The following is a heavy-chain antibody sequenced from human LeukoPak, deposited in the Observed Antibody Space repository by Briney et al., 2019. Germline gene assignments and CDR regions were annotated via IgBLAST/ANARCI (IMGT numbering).Heavy chain of an antibody. CDR3: ARDLTYSSGWYSDY. V-gene: IGHV3-21*01. J-gene: IGHJ4*02. CDR1: GFTFSSYS. Sequence: GGSLRLSCAGSGFTFSSYSMNWVRQAPGKGLEWVSSISGSSSYIYYADSVKGRFIISRDNAKNSLYLQMNSLRAEDAAVYYCARDLTYSSGWYSDYWGQGTLVTVSS. D-gene: IGHD6-19*01. CDR2: ISGSSSYI.